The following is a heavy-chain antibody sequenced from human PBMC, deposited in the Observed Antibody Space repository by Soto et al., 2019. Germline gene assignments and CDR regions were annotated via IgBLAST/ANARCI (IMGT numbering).Heavy chain of an antibody. J-gene: IGHJ4*02. D-gene: IGHD6-13*01. CDR2: TYYRSKWDN. Sequence: PSQTLSLTCAISGDSVSSNSAAWNWIRQSPSRGLEWLGRTYYRSKWDNDYAVSLKSRITINPDTSKNQFSLQVNSVTPEDTALYYCARYSSNWRYFDYWGQGTLVTVSS. CDR1: GDSVSSNSAA. CDR3: ARYSSNWRYFDY. V-gene: IGHV6-1*01.